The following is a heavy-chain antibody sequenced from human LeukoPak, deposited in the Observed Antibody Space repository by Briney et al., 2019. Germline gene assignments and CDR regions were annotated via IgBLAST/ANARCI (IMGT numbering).Heavy chain of an antibody. D-gene: IGHD3-22*01. Sequence: GGSLRLSCAASGFTFSSYAMNWVRQAPGKGLEWVSSISGPSDYTYYTDSVKGRFTISRDNARNSLYLQMNSLRAEDTAVYYCARALFPAVVVITPIDYWGQGTLVTVSS. CDR2: ISGPSDYT. CDR1: GFTFSSYA. CDR3: ARALFPAVVVITPIDY. J-gene: IGHJ4*02. V-gene: IGHV3-21*01.